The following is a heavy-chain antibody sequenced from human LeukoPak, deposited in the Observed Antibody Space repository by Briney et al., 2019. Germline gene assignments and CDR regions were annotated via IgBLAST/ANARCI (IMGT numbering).Heavy chain of an antibody. J-gene: IGHJ4*02. CDR1: VLTFSGYA. V-gene: IGHV3-23*01. D-gene: IGHD2-8*01. CDR3: AKFCGDCTHGLCYCIDY. Sequence: GGSLRLSCAASVLTFSGYAMDWVRQAPGKGLEWVSVISGGGGTTYYTASVKGRFTVSRDNSKNTLYLQMNSLRAEDTALYFCAKFCGDCTHGLCYCIDYWGPGTPVTVSS. CDR2: ISGGGGTT.